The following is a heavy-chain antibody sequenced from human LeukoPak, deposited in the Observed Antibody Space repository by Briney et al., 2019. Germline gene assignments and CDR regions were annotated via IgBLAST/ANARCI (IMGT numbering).Heavy chain of an antibody. V-gene: IGHV4-59*01. J-gene: IGHJ6*03. D-gene: IGHD2-15*01. CDR1: GGSLSNYF. Sequence: SETLSLTCPVSGGSLSNYFWSWIRQPPRTALECIGYIYYSDSTNYNPSLKSRVTVSVDTSKNQFCLNLSSVTAADTAVYYCARFPGSAEYRHYYYMDVWGKGTTVTVSS. CDR2: IYYSDST. CDR3: ARFPGSAEYRHYYYMDV.